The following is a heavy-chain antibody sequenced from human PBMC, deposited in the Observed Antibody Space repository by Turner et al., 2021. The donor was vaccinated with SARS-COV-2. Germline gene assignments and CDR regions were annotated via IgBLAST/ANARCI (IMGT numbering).Heavy chain of an antibody. CDR1: GFTLRRYS. J-gene: IGHJ4*02. Sequence: EVQPVESGGGLVKPGGSLSLSCAASGFTLRRYSMNWVRQDPGKGLEWVSSISSSSSYIYYADSVKGRFTISRDNAKNSLYLQMNSLRAEDTAVYYCTRVLRTYYYDSSGYYPGAVDYWGQGTLVTVSS. V-gene: IGHV3-21*01. CDR2: ISSSSSYI. D-gene: IGHD3-22*01. CDR3: TRVLRTYYYDSSGYYPGAVDY.